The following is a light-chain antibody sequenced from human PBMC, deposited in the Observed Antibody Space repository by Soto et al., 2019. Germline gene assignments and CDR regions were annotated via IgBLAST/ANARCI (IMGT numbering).Light chain of an antibody. V-gene: IGKV1-5*01. CDR2: DAS. Sequence: MKMNLSPSTLSASVGDRVTITCRASQSIISSLLAWFQQKPGKVPKLLIFDASTLQTGVPSRFGGGGSGTEFTLTISGLQPDDFATYYCQQYNSDFPWTFGPGAKVDIK. CDR1: QSIISSL. CDR3: QQYNSDFPWT. J-gene: IGKJ1*01.